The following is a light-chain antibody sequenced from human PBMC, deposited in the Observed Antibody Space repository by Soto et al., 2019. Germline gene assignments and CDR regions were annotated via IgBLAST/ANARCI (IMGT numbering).Light chain of an antibody. Sequence: DIQMTQSPSSLSASVGDRVTITCRASQNVESYLNWYQQRPGKAPKLLIHDASSLQSGVPSRFSGSGSGTDFALTTNSLQPEDFATIYCQQTYSTPWTFGQGTKVDIK. V-gene: IGKV1-39*01. CDR3: QQTYSTPWT. CDR1: QNVESY. J-gene: IGKJ1*01. CDR2: DAS.